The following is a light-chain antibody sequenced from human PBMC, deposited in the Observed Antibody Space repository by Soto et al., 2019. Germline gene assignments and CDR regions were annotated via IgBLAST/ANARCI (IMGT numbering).Light chain of an antibody. J-gene: IGLJ2*01. CDR2: EVH. Sequence: QSALTQPPSASGSPGQSVTISCTGTSSDIGGYNYVSWYQQYPGTAPRLMIFEVHKRPSGVPDRFSGSKSGSTASLTVSGLQAEDEADYYCSSYGGRTHFVIFGGGTKVTVL. CDR3: SSYGGRTHFVI. CDR1: SSDIGGYNY. V-gene: IGLV2-8*01.